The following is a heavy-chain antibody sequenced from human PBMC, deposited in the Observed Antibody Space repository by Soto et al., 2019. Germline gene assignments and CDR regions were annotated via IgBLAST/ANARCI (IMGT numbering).Heavy chain of an antibody. Sequence: SETLCLTCTVSGGSISSGDDYCRWIRQPPGKGLEWIGYIYYSGSTYYNPSLKSRVTISVDTSKNQFSLKLSSVTAADTAVHYCARERADGSSLDPWGQGTLVTVSP. CDR3: ARERADGSSLDP. J-gene: IGHJ5*02. V-gene: IGHV4-30-4*01. D-gene: IGHD6-13*01. CDR1: GGSISSGDDY. CDR2: IYYSGST.